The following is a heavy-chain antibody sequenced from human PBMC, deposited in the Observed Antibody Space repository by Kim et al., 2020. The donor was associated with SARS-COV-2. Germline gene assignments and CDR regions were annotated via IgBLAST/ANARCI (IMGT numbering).Heavy chain of an antibody. D-gene: IGHD3-9*01. J-gene: IGHJ4*02. CDR3: ARGAYYDRTWGY. V-gene: IGHV4-34*01. Sequence: NANPSLKSRVTISVDTSKNQFSLKLSSVTAADTAVYYCARGAYYDRTWGYWGQGTLVTVSS.